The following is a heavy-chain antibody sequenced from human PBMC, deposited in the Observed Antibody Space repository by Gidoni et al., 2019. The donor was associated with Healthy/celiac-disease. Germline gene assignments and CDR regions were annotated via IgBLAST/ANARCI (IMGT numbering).Heavy chain of an antibody. CDR3: AGRTSAAGFDY. D-gene: IGHD6-13*01. V-gene: IGHV3-33*01. CDR1: GFTFISYG. Sequence: QVQLVESGGGVVQPGRYLRLSCAASGFTFISYGMHGVRQAPGKGLEWVAVICYDGSNKYYADSVKGRFTISRDNSKNTLYLQMNSLRAEDTAVYYCAGRTSAAGFDYWGQGTLVTVSS. CDR2: ICYDGSNK. J-gene: IGHJ4*02.